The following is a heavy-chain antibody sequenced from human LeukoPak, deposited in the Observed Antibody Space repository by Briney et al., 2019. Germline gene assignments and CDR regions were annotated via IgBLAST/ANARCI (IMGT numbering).Heavy chain of an antibody. CDR3: ARDHGIPGSGSYRFDY. D-gene: IGHD3-10*01. V-gene: IGHV3-21*06. CDR1: GFTFSSYS. Sequence: GGPLRLSCAPSGFTFSSYSMNGVRQAPGRGLEWVSSISSSSSYIYYADSVKGRFTISRDYAKNLLYLQMNSLRIEDTAVYYCARDHGIPGSGSYRFDYWGHGTLVTVSS. J-gene: IGHJ4*01. CDR2: ISSSSSYI.